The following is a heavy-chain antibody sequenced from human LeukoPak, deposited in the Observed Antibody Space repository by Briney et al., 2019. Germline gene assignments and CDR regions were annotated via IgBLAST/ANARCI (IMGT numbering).Heavy chain of an antibody. Sequence: SETLSLTCSVSDDSITTYYCTWIRHPPGKGLGWIGYVHHTSSTNFTPSLNGRVTIFSATSRNLSPLRLTSVTAADTAVYYCARATAGTTLFAGIDYWGQGTLVTVSS. V-gene: IGHV4-59*01. CDR1: DDSITTYY. CDR2: VHHTSST. D-gene: IGHD1-1*01. CDR3: ARATAGTTLFAGIDY. J-gene: IGHJ4*02.